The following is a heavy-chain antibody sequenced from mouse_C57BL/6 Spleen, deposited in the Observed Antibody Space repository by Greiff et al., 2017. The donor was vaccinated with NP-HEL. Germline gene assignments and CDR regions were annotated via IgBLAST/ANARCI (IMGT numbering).Heavy chain of an antibody. D-gene: IGHD2-4*01. CDR1: GYTFTSYW. V-gene: IGHV1-52*01. CDR2: IDPSDSET. Sequence: QVQLQQPGAELVRPGSSVKLSCKASGYTFTSYWMHWVKQRPIQGLEWIGNIDPSDSETHYNQKFKDKATLTVDKSSSTAYMQLSSLTSEDSAVYYCARSHYDYDGWAYWGQGTLVTVSA. J-gene: IGHJ3*01. CDR3: ARSHYDYDGWAY.